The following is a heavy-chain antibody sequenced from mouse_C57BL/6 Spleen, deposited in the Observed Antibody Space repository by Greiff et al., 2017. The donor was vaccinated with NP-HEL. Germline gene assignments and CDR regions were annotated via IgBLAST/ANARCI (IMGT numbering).Heavy chain of an antibody. J-gene: IGHJ2*01. Sequence: QVQLKESGPELVKPGALVKISCKASGYAFSSSWMNWVKQRPGKGPEWVGRIYPGDGDTNYNGKFKGKATLTADKSSSKAYMQLSSLTSEESAVYFCARRITRVVEYFDYWGQGTTLTVAS. D-gene: IGHD1-1*01. CDR1: GYAFSSSW. V-gene: IGHV1-82*01. CDR2: IYPGDGDT. CDR3: ARRITRVVEYFDY.